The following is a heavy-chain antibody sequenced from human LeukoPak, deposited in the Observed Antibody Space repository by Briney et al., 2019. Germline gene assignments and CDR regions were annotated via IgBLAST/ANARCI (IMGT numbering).Heavy chain of an antibody. CDR3: ARAWYSSTWRGNWFDS. D-gene: IGHD6-13*01. CDR1: GDSISSYH. J-gene: IGHJ5*01. V-gene: IGHV4-38-2*02. Sequence: SETLSLTCTVSGDSISSYHWGWIRQPPGKGLEDIGSIFQSGSTYYNPSLKSRVTISIDTSKNQFSLKLNSLSAADTAVYYCARAWYSSTWRGNWFDSWGQGILVTVSS. CDR2: IFQSGST.